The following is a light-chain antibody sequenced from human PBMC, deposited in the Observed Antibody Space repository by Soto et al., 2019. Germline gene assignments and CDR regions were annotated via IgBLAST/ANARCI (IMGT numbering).Light chain of an antibody. CDR2: TAS. V-gene: IGKV1-6*01. CDR1: HGIRSE. CDR3: QPYNNWPLT. J-gene: IGKJ4*01. Sequence: AIQMTHSPSYLSASVGDRFTITCRASHGIRSELGGYQQKPGKAPNLLIYTASTLQSGVPSRFSGSGSGTEFTLTINSLQSEDFAIYYCQPYNNWPLTFGGGTKV.